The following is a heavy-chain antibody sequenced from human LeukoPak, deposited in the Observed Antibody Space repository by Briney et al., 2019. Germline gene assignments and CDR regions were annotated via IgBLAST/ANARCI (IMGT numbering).Heavy chain of an antibody. D-gene: IGHD3-22*01. V-gene: IGHV1-2*02. J-gene: IGHJ4*02. CDR2: INPNSGGT. CDR1: GYTFTGYY. Sequence: ASVKVSCKASGYTFTGYYMHWMRQAPGQGLEWMGWINPNSGGTNYAQKFQGRVTMTRDTSISTAYMELSRLRSDDTAVYYCARMGVTYYYDSSGYYLDYWGQGTLVTVSS. CDR3: ARMGVTYYYDSSGYYLDY.